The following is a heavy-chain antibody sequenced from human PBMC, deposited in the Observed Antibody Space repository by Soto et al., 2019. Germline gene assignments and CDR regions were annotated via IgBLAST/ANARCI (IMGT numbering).Heavy chain of an antibody. Sequence: QVQLVQSGADVKKPGASVKVSCKASGYNFTSYGISWVRQAPGQGLEWMGWISPHNDRTKYARRFQDRVTMTTETPTSTVYMELGSLRSDDTAVYYCARDLYYSSGRYFDHDAFGIWGQGTVVTVSS. CDR2: ISPHNDRT. V-gene: IGHV1-18*01. D-gene: IGHD6-19*01. CDR1: GYNFTSYG. J-gene: IGHJ3*02. CDR3: ARDLYYSSGRYFDHDAFGI.